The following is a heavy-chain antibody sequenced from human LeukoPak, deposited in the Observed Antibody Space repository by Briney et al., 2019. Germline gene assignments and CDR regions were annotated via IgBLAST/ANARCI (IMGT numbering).Heavy chain of an antibody. CDR3: AKDRRAYSSSWSRT. Sequence: GGSLRLSCAASGFTFSSYAMSWVRGAPGKGLEWVSDIIGSGGSTYYADSVKGRFTISRDNSKNTLYLQMNSLRDEDTAVYYSAKDRRAYSSSWSRTWGQGTLGTASS. CDR1: GFTFSSYA. V-gene: IGHV3-23*01. D-gene: IGHD6-13*01. CDR2: IIGSGGST. J-gene: IGHJ5*02.